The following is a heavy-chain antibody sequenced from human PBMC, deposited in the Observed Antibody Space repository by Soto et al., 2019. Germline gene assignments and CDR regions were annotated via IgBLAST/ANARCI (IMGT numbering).Heavy chain of an antibody. J-gene: IGHJ6*02. Sequence: EVQLVESGGGLVRPGGSLRLSCAASGFTFSSYWMHWVRQAPGKGLVWVSRMNEDGGTTDYADSVKGRFTISRDNAKNTLYLQMDSLRAEDSAVYDCASGLSGRADVWGQGTPVTVSS. CDR2: MNEDGGTT. CDR1: GFTFSSYW. D-gene: IGHD1-1*01. V-gene: IGHV3-74*02. CDR3: ASGLSGRADV.